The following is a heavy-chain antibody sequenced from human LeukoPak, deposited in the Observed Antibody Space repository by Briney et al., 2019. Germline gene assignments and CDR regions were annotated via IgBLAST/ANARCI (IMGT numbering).Heavy chain of an antibody. V-gene: IGHV3-53*01. CDR1: GFTVSSNY. CDR3: ARDPGSVFDY. J-gene: IGHJ4*02. CDR2: IYSGGST. Sequence: GALRLSCAASGFTVSSNYMSWVRQAPGKGLEWVSVIYSGGSTYYADSVKGRFTISRDNSKNTLYLQMNSLRAEDTAVYHCARDPGSVFDYWGQGTLVTVSS. D-gene: IGHD1-1*01.